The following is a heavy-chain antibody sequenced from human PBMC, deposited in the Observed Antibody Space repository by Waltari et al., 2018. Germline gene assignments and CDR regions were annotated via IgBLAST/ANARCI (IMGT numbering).Heavy chain of an antibody. Sequence: QVQLVQSGAEVKKPGSSVKVSCKTSGGTFSSYTISWVRQAPGQGLEWMGGIIPIFNTANYAQKFQGRLTITADESTSTAYMELSSLSSEDTAVYYCARDQDYYDSSGYYNWFDPWGQGTLVTVSS. CDR2: IIPIFNTA. D-gene: IGHD3-22*01. CDR1: GGTFSSYT. V-gene: IGHV1-69*01. CDR3: ARDQDYYDSSGYYNWFDP. J-gene: IGHJ5*02.